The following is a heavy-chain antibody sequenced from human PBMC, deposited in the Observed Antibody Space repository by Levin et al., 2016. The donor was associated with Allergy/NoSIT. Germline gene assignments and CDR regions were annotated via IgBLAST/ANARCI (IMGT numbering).Heavy chain of an antibody. D-gene: IGHD3-3*01. V-gene: IGHV3-53*01. CDR2: IYKNGGT. CDR3: ARGDYWSGNGWYFDL. Sequence: WIRQPPGKGLEWVSVIYKNGGTFYVESVKGRFTISRDISKNTVSLQMNSLRVEDTAVYYCARGDYWSGNGWYFDLWGRGTRVTVSS. J-gene: IGHJ2*01.